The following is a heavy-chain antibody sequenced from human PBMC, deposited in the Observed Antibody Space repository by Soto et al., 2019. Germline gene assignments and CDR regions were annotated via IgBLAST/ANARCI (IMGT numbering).Heavy chain of an antibody. CDR3: AREEIAVADDTIHVWFAP. J-gene: IGHJ5*02. CDR2: ISYEGSNK. CDR1: GFHFRSHA. D-gene: IGHD6-19*01. Sequence: GVSLSLSCSASGFHFRSHAMHWVRPAPGRGLEWVAVISYEGSNKYYADSVKGRFTISRDNAKDSLYLQMNSLRDEDTAIYYCAREEIAVADDTIHVWFAPWGQGTLVTGSS. V-gene: IGHV3-30-3*01.